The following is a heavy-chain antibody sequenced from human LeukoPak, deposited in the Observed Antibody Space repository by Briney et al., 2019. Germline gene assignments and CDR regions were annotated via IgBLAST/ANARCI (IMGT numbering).Heavy chain of an antibody. D-gene: IGHD3-10*01. J-gene: IGHJ3*02. V-gene: IGHV4-4*07. Sequence: SETLSLTCTVSGGSISSYYWSWIRQPAGKGLEWIGRIYTSGSTNYNPSLKSRVTMSVDTSKNQFSLKLSSVTAADTAVYHCARDSRRITMVRGVIIGPPDIWGQGTMVTVSS. CDR3: ARDSRRITMVRGVIIGPPDI. CDR2: IYTSGST. CDR1: GGSISSYY.